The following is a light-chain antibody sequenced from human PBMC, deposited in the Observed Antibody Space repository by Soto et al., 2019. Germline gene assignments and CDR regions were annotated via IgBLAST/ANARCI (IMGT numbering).Light chain of an antibody. V-gene: IGKV1-27*01. CDR1: QGISNF. CDR2: AAS. CDR3: QKYNSAPWT. J-gene: IGKJ1*01. Sequence: DIQMTRSPSSLSASVGDRVTITCRASQGISNFLAWYQQKPGKVPKLLLSAASTLQAGVPSRFSGSGSETDFTLTIRSLQPEDVATYYCQKYNSAPWTFGQGTKVDIK.